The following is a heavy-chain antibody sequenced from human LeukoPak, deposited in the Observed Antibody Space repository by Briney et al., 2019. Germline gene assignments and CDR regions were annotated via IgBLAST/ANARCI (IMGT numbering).Heavy chain of an antibody. CDR1: GGSISSGSYY. D-gene: IGHD4-11*01. Sequence: PSQTLSLTCTVSGGSISSGSYYWSWIRQPAGKGLEWIGRIYTSGSTNYNPSLKSRVTISVDTSKNQFSLKLSSVTAADTAVYYCARENSNYALRRERYFDYWGQGTRVTVSS. CDR3: ARENSNYALRRERYFDY. J-gene: IGHJ4*02. V-gene: IGHV4-61*02. CDR2: IYTSGST.